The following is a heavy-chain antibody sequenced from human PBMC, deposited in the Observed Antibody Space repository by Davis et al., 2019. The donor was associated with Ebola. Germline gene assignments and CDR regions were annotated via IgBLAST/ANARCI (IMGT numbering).Heavy chain of an antibody. CDR2: IDWDDDK. V-gene: IGHV2-70*11. CDR1: GFSLSTSGMC. J-gene: IGHJ4*02. Sequence: SGPTLVKPTQTLTLTCTFSGFSLSTSGMCVSWIRQPPGKALEWLARIDWDDDKYYSTSLKTRLTISKDTSKNQVVLTMTNMDPVDTATYYCARATPSIAAAGTYYFDYWGQGTLVTVSS. D-gene: IGHD6-13*01. CDR3: ARATPSIAAAGTYYFDY.